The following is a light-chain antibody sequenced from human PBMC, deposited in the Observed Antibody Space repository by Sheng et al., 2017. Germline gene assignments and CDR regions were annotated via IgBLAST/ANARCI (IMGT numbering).Light chain of an antibody. CDR2: DDT. CDR1: NIGSES. Sequence: SYELTQPPSVSVAPGQTARIPCGGNNIGSESVHWYQQKPGQAPVLVVYDDTYRPSGIPERFSGSNSGNTATLTISRVEAGDEADYYCQVWDSNIDHVLFGGGSKLTVL. J-gene: IGLJ2*01. V-gene: IGLV3-21*02. CDR3: QVWDSNIDHVL.